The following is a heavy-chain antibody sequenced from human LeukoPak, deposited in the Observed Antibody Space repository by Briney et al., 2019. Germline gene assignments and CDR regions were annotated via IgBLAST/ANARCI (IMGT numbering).Heavy chain of an antibody. CDR1: GFTFSSYS. V-gene: IGHV3-21*01. CDR2: ISSSSSYI. J-gene: IGHJ6*03. Sequence: GGSLRLSCAASGFTFSSYSMNWVRQAPGKGLEWVSSISSSSSYIYYADSVKGRFTISRDNAKNSLYLQMNRLRAEDTAVYYCARDLLTGIGFMDPYYMDVWGKGTTVTVSS. D-gene: IGHD3-9*01. CDR3: ARDLLTGIGFMDPYYMDV.